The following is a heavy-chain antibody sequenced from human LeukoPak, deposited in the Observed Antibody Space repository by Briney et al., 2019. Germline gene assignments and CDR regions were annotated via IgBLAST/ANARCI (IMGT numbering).Heavy chain of an antibody. V-gene: IGHV1-2*02. J-gene: IGHJ5*02. CDR2: INPNSGGT. CDR1: GYTFTGYY. CDR3: ARVSPGSLSGFDP. D-gene: IGHD6-13*01. Sequence: ASVKVSCKASGYTFTGYYMRWVRQAPGQGLEWMGWINPNSGGTNYAQKFQGRVTMTRDTSISTAYMELSRLRSEDTAVYYCARVSPGSLSGFDPWGQGTLVTVSS.